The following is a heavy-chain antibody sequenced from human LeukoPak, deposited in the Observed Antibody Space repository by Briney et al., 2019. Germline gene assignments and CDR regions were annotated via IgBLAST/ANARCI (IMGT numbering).Heavy chain of an antibody. Sequence: PGGSLRLSCAASGFTFSEYYMSWIRQAPGKGLEWASYISDGGGIIYYADSVKGRFTISRDNARNSLFLQMNSLRAEDTAVYYCARPRYRQGYYYMDVWGKGTTVTVSS. CDR1: GFTFSEYY. J-gene: IGHJ6*03. D-gene: IGHD3-9*01. CDR2: ISDGGGII. V-gene: IGHV3-11*01. CDR3: ARPRYRQGYYYMDV.